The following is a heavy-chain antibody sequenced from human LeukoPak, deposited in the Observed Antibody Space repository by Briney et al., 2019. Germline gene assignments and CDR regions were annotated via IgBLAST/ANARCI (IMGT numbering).Heavy chain of an antibody. CDR1: GFTFSNYG. CDR2: ISYDGSNK. V-gene: IGHV3-30*03. CDR3: AAGYSSSWYDY. Sequence: GGSLRLSCAASGFTFSNYGMHWVRQAPGKGLEGVAVISYDGSNKYYADSVKGRFTISRDNSKNTLYLQMNSLRAEDTAVYYCAAGYSSSWYDYWGQGTLVTVSS. D-gene: IGHD6-13*01. J-gene: IGHJ4*02.